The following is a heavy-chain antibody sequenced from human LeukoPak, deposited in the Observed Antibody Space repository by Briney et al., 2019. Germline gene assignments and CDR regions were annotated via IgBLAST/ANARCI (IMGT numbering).Heavy chain of an antibody. D-gene: IGHD3-3*01. CDR1: GGSISSGDYY. J-gene: IGHJ5*02. CDR3: ARDSITIFGVPGGWFDP. CDR2: IYYSGST. Sequence: SETLSLNCTVSGGSISSGDYYWSWIRQPPGKGLEWIGYIYYSGSTYYNPSLKSRVTISVDTSKNQSSLKLSSVAAADTAVYYCARDSITIFGVPGGWFDPWGQGTLVTVSS. V-gene: IGHV4-30-4*08.